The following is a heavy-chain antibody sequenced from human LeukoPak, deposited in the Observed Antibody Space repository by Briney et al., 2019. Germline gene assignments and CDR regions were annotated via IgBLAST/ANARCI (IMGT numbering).Heavy chain of an antibody. CDR2: VSPSGGAT. CDR3: ARMVGLSSYFDY. D-gene: IGHD2-8*01. CDR1: GFSFSAYA. J-gene: IGHJ4*02. V-gene: IGHV3-23*01. Sequence: GGSLRLSCAASGFSFSAYAMAWVRQAPGKGLEWVSSVSPSGGATYYADSVKGRITISRDSYTLYLHLNSLRADDTAVYYCARMVGLSSYFDYWGQRTLVTVSS.